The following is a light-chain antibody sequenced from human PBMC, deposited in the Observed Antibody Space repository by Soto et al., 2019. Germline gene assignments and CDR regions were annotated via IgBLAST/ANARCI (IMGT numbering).Light chain of an antibody. CDR3: VQGTHWPWT. J-gene: IGKJ1*01. CDR1: QGLVYYDGNTY. CDR2: KFS. Sequence: DVVMTQSPLSLPVTLGQPASISCRSTQGLVYYDGNTYLNWFHQRPGQSPRRLIYKFSNRDSGVPDRFSGSGSGTDFTLTISRVEAEDVGVYYCVQGTHWPWTFGQGTKVEIK. V-gene: IGKV2-30*01.